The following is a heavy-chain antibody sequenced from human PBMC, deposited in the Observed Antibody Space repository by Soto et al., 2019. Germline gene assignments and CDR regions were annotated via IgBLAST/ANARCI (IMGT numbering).Heavy chain of an antibody. CDR1: GGSIDDYY. CDR3: ARDRWTARANWFDP. D-gene: IGHD3-16*02. CDR2: ISDRGST. J-gene: IGHJ5*02. V-gene: IGHV4-59*01. Sequence: QVELQQSGPGLVKPSETLSLTCTVFGGSIDDYYWSWIRQSPGKGLEWIGHISDRGSTDYNPSLKNRVTISVDRSKKQFSLKVTSVTAADTAVYYCARDRWTARANWFDPWGQGTLVTVSS.